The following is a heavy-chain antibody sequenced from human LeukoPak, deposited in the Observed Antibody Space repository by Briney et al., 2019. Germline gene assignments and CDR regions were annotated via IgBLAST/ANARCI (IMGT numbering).Heavy chain of an antibody. D-gene: IGHD6-13*01. CDR3: ARVDIAAAGDFDY. Sequence: SGGSLRLSCAVSGFTFSSYSMNWVRQAPGKGLEWVSSISSSSSYIYYADSVKGRFTISRDNAKNSLYLQMNSLRAEDTAVYYCARVDIAAAGDFDYWGQGTLVTVSS. J-gene: IGHJ4*02. V-gene: IGHV3-21*01. CDR2: ISSSSSYI. CDR1: GFTFSSYS.